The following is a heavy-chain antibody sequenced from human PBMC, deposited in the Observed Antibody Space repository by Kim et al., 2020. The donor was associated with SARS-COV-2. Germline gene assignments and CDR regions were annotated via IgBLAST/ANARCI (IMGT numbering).Heavy chain of an antibody. D-gene: IGHD2-2*02. CDR2: IYYSGST. CDR3: AREMEGALGDCSSTSCYTGGWFDP. Sequence: SETLSLTCTVSGGSISSGGYYWSWIRQHPGKGLEWIGYIYYSGSTYYNPSLKSRVTISVDTSKNQFSLKLSSVTAADTAVYYCAREMEGALGDCSSTSCYTGGWFDPWGQGTLVTVSS. V-gene: IGHV4-31*03. J-gene: IGHJ5*02. CDR1: GGSISSGGYY.